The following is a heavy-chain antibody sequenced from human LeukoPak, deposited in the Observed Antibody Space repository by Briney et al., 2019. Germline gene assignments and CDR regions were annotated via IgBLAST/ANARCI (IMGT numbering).Heavy chain of an antibody. CDR3: VKDNSNWYWYFDL. D-gene: IGHD1-1*01. CDR1: GFTFNNYA. V-gene: IGHV3-23*01. Sequence: GGSLRLSCAASGFTFNNYAMICVRQSPGKGLECVSVISGSGNSTYYADSVKGRFTISRDNSKNTLYLQMNSLRGEDTAVYHCVKDNSNWYWYFDLWGRGTLVTVSS. J-gene: IGHJ2*01. CDR2: ISGSGNST.